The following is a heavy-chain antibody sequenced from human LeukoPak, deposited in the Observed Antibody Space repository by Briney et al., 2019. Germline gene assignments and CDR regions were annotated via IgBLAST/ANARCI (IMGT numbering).Heavy chain of an antibody. V-gene: IGHV1-2*02. D-gene: IGHD6-19*01. J-gene: IGHJ4*02. CDR2: INPGNGGI. CDR3: AKVAVSGWYSGGNFDY. CDR1: GYNFIGYY. Sequence: ASVTVSCKASGYNFIGYYIHWVRQAPGQGLEWMGWINPGNGGISYAQKFQGRVTMTRDASINTAYMDLNSLTSDDTAVYYCAKVAVSGWYSGGNFDYWGQGTLVTVSS.